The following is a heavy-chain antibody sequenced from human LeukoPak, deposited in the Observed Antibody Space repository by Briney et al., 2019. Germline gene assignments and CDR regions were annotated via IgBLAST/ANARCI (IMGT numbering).Heavy chain of an antibody. CDR1: GYTFTGYY. J-gene: IGHJ5*02. D-gene: IGHD5-18*01. V-gene: IGHV1-2*02. CDR2: IDSDSGAT. Sequence: ASLKVSCKASGYTFTGYYIHWVRQAPGQGREWMGWIDSDSGATNYPQKLQGGVTMTRDTSITTDYMELRRLRSDDTAGYYCATGPFRNVETAMVASRFDPWGQGTLVTVS. CDR3: ATGPFRNVETAMVASRFDP.